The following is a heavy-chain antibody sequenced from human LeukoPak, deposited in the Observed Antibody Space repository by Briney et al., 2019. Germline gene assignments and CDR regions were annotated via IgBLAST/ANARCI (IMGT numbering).Heavy chain of an antibody. Sequence: ASVKVSCKASGYTFTGYYMHWVRQAPGQGLEWMGWINTNSGGTNYAQKFQGRVTMTRDTSISTAYMELSRLRSDDTAVYYCARDPTEDFWSGFYSYFDFWGQGTLVTVSS. V-gene: IGHV1-2*02. CDR1: GYTFTGYY. CDR2: INTNSGGT. J-gene: IGHJ4*02. D-gene: IGHD3-3*01. CDR3: ARDPTEDFWSGFYSYFDF.